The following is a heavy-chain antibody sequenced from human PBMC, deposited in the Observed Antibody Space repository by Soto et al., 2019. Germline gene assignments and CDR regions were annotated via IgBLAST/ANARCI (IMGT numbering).Heavy chain of an antibody. Sequence: SETLSLTCTVSGGSISSGGYYWSWIRQHPGKGLEWIGYIYYSGSTYYNPSLKSRVTISVDTSKNQFSLKLSSVTAADTAVYYCARKIMSVRGETSFDPWGQGTLVTVSS. J-gene: IGHJ5*02. D-gene: IGHD3-10*02. CDR2: IYYSGST. CDR1: GGSISSGGYY. CDR3: ARKIMSVRGETSFDP. V-gene: IGHV4-31*03.